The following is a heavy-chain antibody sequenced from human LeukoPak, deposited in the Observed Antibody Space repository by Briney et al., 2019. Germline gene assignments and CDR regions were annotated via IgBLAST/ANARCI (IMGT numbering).Heavy chain of an antibody. CDR2: INPNSGGT. Sequence: GASVKVSCKASGYTFTGYYMHWVRQAPGQGLEWMGWINPNSGGTNYAQKFQGRVTMTRDTSISTAYMELSRLRSDDTAVYYCATLGRKRFAVAEEYFQHWGQGTLVTVSS. V-gene: IGHV1-2*02. J-gene: IGHJ1*01. CDR3: ATLGRKRFAVAEEYFQH. CDR1: GYTFTGYY. D-gene: IGHD6-19*01.